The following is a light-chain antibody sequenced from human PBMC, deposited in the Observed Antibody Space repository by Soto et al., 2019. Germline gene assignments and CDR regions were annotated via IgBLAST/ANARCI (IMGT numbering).Light chain of an antibody. CDR2: GAS. V-gene: IGKV3-20*01. CDR1: QSVSSSY. J-gene: IGKJ5*01. CDR3: QQYGSSPLT. Sequence: EIVLTQSPGTLSLPPGERATLSCRASQSVSSSYLAWYQRKPGQAPRLLIYGASSRATGIPDRFSGSGSGTDFTLTISRLEPEDFAVYYCQQYGSSPLTFGQGTRLEIK.